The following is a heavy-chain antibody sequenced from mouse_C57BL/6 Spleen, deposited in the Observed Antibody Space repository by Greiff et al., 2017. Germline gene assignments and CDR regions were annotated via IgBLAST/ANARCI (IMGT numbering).Heavy chain of an antibody. CDR3: ARSRYYGSSLGDAMDY. Sequence: VQLQQPGAELVMPGASVKLSCKASGYTFTSYWMHWVKQRPGQGLEWIGEIDPSDSYTNYNQKFKGKSTLTVDKSSSTAYMQLSSLTSEDSAVYYCARSRYYGSSLGDAMDYWGQGTSVTVSS. D-gene: IGHD1-1*01. V-gene: IGHV1-69*01. J-gene: IGHJ4*01. CDR1: GYTFTSYW. CDR2: IDPSDSYT.